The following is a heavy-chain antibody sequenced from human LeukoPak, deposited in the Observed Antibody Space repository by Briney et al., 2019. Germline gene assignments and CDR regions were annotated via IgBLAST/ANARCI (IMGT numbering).Heavy chain of an antibody. D-gene: IGHD5-24*01. CDR2: ISGYDGNT. J-gene: IGHJ3*01. CDR3: ARGSGRDGFNYAFDF. CDR1: GYTFTNYG. Sequence: GASVKVSCKASGYTFTNYGINWVRQAPGQGLEWMGWISGYDGNTYYAQKVQGRVTMTTDTSTNTAHIELRSLRSDDSAVYYCARGSGRDGFNYAFDFWGQGTMVTVSS. V-gene: IGHV1-18*01.